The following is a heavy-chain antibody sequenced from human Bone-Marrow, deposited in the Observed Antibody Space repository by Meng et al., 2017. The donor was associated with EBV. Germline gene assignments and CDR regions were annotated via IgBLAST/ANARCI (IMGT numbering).Heavy chain of an antibody. CDR1: GFTFSSYS. V-gene: IGHV3-21*01. CDR2: ISSSSSYI. D-gene: IGHD6-6*01. CDR3: ASSIAARPGFDY. Sequence: GQLVESGGGLVKPGGSLRLSCAASGFTFSSYSMNWVRQAPGKGLEWVSSISSSSSYIYYADSVKGRFTISRDNAKNSLYLQMNSLRAEDTAVYYCASSIAARPGFDYWGQGTLVTVSS. J-gene: IGHJ4*02.